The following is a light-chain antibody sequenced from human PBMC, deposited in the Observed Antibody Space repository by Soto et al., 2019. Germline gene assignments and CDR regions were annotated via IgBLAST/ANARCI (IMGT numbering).Light chain of an antibody. CDR3: KQYNKRPQT. J-gene: IGKJ1*01. CDR2: GAS. Sequence: DIVLTQSPGTLSLSPGQRATLSCRASQSVSSSYLAWYQQKPGQAPRLLIYGASSRATGIPDRFSGSGSGTEFTLTISSLQSEDFAVYYCKQYNKRPQTFGQGTKVDIK. CDR1: QSVSSSY. V-gene: IGKV3-20*01.